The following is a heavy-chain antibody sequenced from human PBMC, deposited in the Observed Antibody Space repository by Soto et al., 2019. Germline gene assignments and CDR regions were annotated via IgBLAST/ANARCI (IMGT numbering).Heavy chain of an antibody. J-gene: IGHJ4*02. CDR1: GFTFNNYA. Sequence: QVQLVESGGGVVQPGRSLRLSCAASGFTFNNYAMYWVRQAPGKGLDWVALISYDGNKKNYADSVKGRFTISRDNSKNTLHLQMNSLRAEDTAVYYCARGPCYYFDYWGQGILVTVSS. CDR2: ISYDGNKK. V-gene: IGHV3-30-3*01. CDR3: ARGPCYYFDY.